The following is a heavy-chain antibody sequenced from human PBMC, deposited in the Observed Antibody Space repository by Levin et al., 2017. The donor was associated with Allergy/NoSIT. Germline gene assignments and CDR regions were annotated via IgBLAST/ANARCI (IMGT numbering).Heavy chain of an antibody. CDR3: ARELSPGDYGDYVYAFDI. V-gene: IGHV3-30-3*01. CDR2: ISYDGSNK. J-gene: IGHJ3*02. D-gene: IGHD4-17*01. CDR1: GFTFSSYA. Sequence: SCAASGFTFSSYAMHWVRQAPGKGLEWVAVISYDGSNKYYADSVKGRFTISRDNSKNTLYLQMNSLRAEDTAVYYCARELSPGDYGDYVYAFDIWGQGTMVTVSS.